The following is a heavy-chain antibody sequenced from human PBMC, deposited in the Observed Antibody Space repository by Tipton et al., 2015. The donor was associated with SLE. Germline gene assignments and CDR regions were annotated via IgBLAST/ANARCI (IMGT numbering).Heavy chain of an antibody. Sequence: SLRLSCAASGFTFSSYEMNWVRQAPGKGLEWVSYISSSGSTIYYADSMKGRFTISRDNAKNSLYLQMNSLRAEDTAVYYCASPRGATAAFDIWGQGTMVTVSS. D-gene: IGHD1-26*01. CDR3: ASPRGATAAFDI. J-gene: IGHJ3*02. CDR1: GFTFSSYE. V-gene: IGHV3-48*03. CDR2: ISSSGSTI.